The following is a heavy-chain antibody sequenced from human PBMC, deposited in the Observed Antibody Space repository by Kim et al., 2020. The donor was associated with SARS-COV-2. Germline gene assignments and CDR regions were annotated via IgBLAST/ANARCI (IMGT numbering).Heavy chain of an antibody. CDR3: SRARGGATHFFY. CDR2: IYYSGST. V-gene: IGHV4-59*01. CDR1: GGSISSYY. J-gene: IGHJ4*02. Sequence: SETLSLTCTVSGGSISSYYWSWIRQPPGKGLEWIGYIYYSGSTNYNPSLKSRVTISVDTSKNQFSLKLSSVTAADTAVYYCSRARGGATHFFYWGQGTLV. D-gene: IGHD1-26*01.